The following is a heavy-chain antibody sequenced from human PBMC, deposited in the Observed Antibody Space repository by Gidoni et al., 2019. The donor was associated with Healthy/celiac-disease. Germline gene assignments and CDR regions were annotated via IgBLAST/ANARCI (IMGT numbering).Heavy chain of an antibody. CDR1: GFTFSSYW. CDR2: INSDGLST. CDR3: ARARVAALPFDY. D-gene: IGHD6-13*01. J-gene: IGHJ4*02. Sequence: EVQLVESGGGLVQPGGSLRLSCAASGFTFSSYWMHWVRQAPGKGLVWGSRINSDGLSTSYADSVKGRFTISRDNAKNTLYLQINSLRAEDTAVYYCARARVAALPFDYWGQGTLVTVSS. V-gene: IGHV3-74*01.